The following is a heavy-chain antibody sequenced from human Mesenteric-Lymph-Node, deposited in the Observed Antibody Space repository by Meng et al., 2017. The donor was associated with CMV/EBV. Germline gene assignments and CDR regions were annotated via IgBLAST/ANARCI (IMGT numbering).Heavy chain of an antibody. CDR2: IYYSGST. J-gene: IGHJ5*02. D-gene: IGHD3-22*01. Sequence: SGGSISSGGYYWSWIRQHPGKGLEWIGYIYYSGSTYSNPSLKSRVTISVDTSKNQFSLKLSSVTAADTAVYYCARRVVISTPNWFDPWGQGTLVTVSS. V-gene: IGHV4-31*02. CDR1: GGSISSGGYY. CDR3: ARRVVISTPNWFDP.